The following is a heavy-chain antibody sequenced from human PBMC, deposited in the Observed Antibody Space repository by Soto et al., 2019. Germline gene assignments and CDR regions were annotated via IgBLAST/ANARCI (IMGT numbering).Heavy chain of an antibody. CDR3: ARDWDRLMVYALIDYYYYGMDV. CDR2: ISYDGSNK. J-gene: IGHJ6*02. Sequence: PGGSLRLSCAASGFTFSSYAMHWVRQAPGKGLGWVAVISYDGSNKYYADSVKGRFTISRDNSKNTLYLQMNSLRAEDTAVYYCARDWDRLMVYALIDYYYYGMDVWGQGTTVTVSS. CDR1: GFTFSSYA. V-gene: IGHV3-30-3*01. D-gene: IGHD2-8*01.